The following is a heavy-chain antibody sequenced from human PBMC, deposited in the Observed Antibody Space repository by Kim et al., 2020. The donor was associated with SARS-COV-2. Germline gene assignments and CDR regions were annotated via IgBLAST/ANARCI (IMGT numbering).Heavy chain of an antibody. CDR2: IYYTGTT. V-gene: IGHV4-39*01. J-gene: IGHJ4*02. CDR3: ARHVRADFWSGYPAK. D-gene: IGHD3-3*01. Sequence: SETLSLTCLVSGDSISSTRYYWGWTRQPPGKGLEWIGTIYYTGTTYYNPSLRSRVTISVDPSKTQFSLSLTSVVASDASVYFCARHVRADFWSGYPAKWGQGTLVSVSS. CDR1: GDSISSTRYY.